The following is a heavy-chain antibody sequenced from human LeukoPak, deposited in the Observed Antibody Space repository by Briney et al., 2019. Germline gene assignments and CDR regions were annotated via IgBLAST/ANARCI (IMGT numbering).Heavy chain of an antibody. CDR2: IYHSGST. D-gene: IGHD3-10*01. J-gene: IGHJ4*02. V-gene: IGHV4-4*02. CDR3: ARKPYGSGRFDY. Sequence: PSGTLSLTCAVSGGSISSSNWWSWVRQPPGKGLEWIGEIYHSGSTNYNPSLKSRVTISVDTSKNQFSLKLNSVTAADTAVYYCARKPYGSGRFDYWGQGTLVTVSS. CDR1: GGSISSSNW.